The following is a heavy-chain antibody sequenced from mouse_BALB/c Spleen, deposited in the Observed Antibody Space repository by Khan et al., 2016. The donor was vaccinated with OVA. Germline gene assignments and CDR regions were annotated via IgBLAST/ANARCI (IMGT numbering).Heavy chain of an antibody. Sequence: EVELVESGGGLVKPGGSLKLSCAASGFAFSSYDMSWVRQTPEKRLEWVAYISSGGGSTYYPDTVKGRFTISRDNAKNTLYMQMRSLKSEDTAMYYCARQYGYYGFAYWGQGTLVTVSA. CDR2: ISSGGGST. J-gene: IGHJ3*01. CDR1: GFAFSSYD. CDR3: ARQYGYYGFAY. V-gene: IGHV5-12-1*01. D-gene: IGHD2-3*01.